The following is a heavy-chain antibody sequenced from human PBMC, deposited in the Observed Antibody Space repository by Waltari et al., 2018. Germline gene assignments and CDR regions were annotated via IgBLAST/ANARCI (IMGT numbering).Heavy chain of an antibody. V-gene: IGHV1-69*04. CDR1: GGTFSSYA. CDR3: ARDRRVGQQLVTLDAFDI. CDR2: IIPILGIA. D-gene: IGHD6-13*01. Sequence: QVQLVQSGAEVKKPGSSVKVSCKASGGTFSSYAISWVRQAPGQGLEWMGGIIPILGIANYAQKCQGRVTITADESTSTAYMELSSLRSEDTAVYYCARDRRVGQQLVTLDAFDIWGQGTMVTVSS. J-gene: IGHJ3*02.